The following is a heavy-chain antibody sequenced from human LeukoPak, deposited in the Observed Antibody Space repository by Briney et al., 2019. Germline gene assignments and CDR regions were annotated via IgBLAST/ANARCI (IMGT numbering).Heavy chain of an antibody. CDR2: ISYDGSNK. V-gene: IGHV3-30*18. Sequence: GGSLRLSCEASGFAFSSYGMHWVRQAPGKGLEWVAVISYDGSNKYYADSVKGRFTISRDNSKNTLYLQMNSLRAEDTAVYYCAKDRPDYYDSSGYYFDYWGQGTLVTVSS. D-gene: IGHD3-22*01. CDR1: GFAFSSYG. J-gene: IGHJ4*02. CDR3: AKDRPDYYDSSGYYFDY.